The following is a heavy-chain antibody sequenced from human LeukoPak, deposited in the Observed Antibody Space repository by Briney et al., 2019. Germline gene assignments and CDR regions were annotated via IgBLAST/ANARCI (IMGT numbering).Heavy chain of an antibody. V-gene: IGHV3-53*01. D-gene: IGHD3-22*01. J-gene: IGHJ4*02. CDR3: ARGCYYERSGYCPFDY. Sequence: GGSLRFSCAASGFIVSNNYMNWVRQAPGKGLEWVSIIYSGGGTYYADSVKGRFTISRDNSKNTLYLQMNSLRADDTAVYYCARGCYYERSGYCPFDYWGPGTLVTVSS. CDR1: GFIVSNNY. CDR2: IYSGGGT.